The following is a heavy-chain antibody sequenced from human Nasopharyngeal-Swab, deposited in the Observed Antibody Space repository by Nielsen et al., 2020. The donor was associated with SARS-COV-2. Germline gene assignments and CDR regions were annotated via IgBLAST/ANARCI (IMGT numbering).Heavy chain of an antibody. D-gene: IGHD2-15*01. Sequence: GESLKISCAASGFTFSSYSMNWVRQAPGKGLEWVSSISSSSSYIYYADSVKGRFIISRDNAKNSLYLQMNSLRAEDTAVYYCARDATEDIVVVVAATKYYYYGMDVWGQGTTVTVSS. CDR3: ARDATEDIVVVVAATKYYYYGMDV. CDR2: ISSSSSYI. CDR1: GFTFSSYS. V-gene: IGHV3-21*01. J-gene: IGHJ6*02.